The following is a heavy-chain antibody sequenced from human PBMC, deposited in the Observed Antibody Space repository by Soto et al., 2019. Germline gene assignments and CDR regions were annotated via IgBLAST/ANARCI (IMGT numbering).Heavy chain of an antibody. CDR1: GGTLSSYT. J-gene: IGHJ4*02. CDR2: IIPILGIA. D-gene: IGHD5-12*01. V-gene: IGHV1-69*04. CDR3: ARDRHREYSGYESPDGGSTIDY. Sequence: SVTVSCKASGGTLSSYTMSWVRQDPGQGLEWMGRIIPILGIANYAQKFQGRVTITADKSTSTAYMELSSLRSEDTAVYYCARDRHREYSGYESPDGGSTIDYWGQGTLVTVSS.